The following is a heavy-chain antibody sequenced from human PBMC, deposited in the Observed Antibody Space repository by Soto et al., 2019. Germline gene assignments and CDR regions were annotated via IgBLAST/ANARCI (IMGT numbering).Heavy chain of an antibody. J-gene: IGHJ3*02. CDR2: IYYSGYA. CDR3: ARPTSTDLRDPFDI. Sequence: SETLSLTCTVSGASISSTRYYWGWIRQPPGQGLEWIGSIYYSGYAYYNPSLKSRVTISVDTSRDQFSLNLRSMTAADTAVYYCARPTSTDLRDPFDIWGQGVMVTVSS. D-gene: IGHD4-17*01. V-gene: IGHV4-39*01. CDR1: GASISSTRYY.